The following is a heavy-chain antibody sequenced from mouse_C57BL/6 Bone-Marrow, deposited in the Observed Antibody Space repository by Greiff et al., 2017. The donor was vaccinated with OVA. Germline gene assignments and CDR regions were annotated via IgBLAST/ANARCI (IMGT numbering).Heavy chain of an antibody. CDR2: IYPGAGDT. D-gene: IGHD1-1*01. CDR3: ARSGVITTVVAREYYFDY. Sequence: QVQLKQSGAELVKPGASVKISCKASGYAFSSYWMNWVKQRPGKGLAWIGQIYPGAGDTNYNGKFKGKAPLTADKSSSTAYMQLSSLTSEDSAVYFCARSGVITTVVAREYYFDYWGQGTTLTVSS. J-gene: IGHJ2*01. V-gene: IGHV1-80*01. CDR1: GYAFSSYW.